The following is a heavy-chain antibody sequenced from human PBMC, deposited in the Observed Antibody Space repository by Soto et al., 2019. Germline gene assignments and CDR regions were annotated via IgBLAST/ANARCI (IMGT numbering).Heavy chain of an antibody. D-gene: IGHD2-2*02. CDR2: IYYSGST. V-gene: IGHV4-61*01. CDR1: GGSVTSGSYY. CDR3: ASVTRTCISTSCYRYYYGMDV. J-gene: IGHJ6*02. Sequence: SETLSLTCTVSGGSVTSGSYYRSWIRQPPGKGLEWIGYIYYSGSTNYNPSLKSRVTISVDTSKNQFSLKLSSVTAADTAVYYCASVTRTCISTSCYRYYYGMDVWGQGTTVT.